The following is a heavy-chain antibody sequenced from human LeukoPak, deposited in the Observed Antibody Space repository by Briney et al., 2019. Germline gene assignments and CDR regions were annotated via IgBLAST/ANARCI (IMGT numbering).Heavy chain of an antibody. CDR1: GYTFTSYA. CDR3: ARGGGLGIPYYFDY. CDR2: INAGNGNT. D-gene: IGHD7-27*01. V-gene: IGHV1-3*01. J-gene: IGHJ4*02. Sequence: GASVKVSCAASGYTFTSYAMHWVRQAPGRRLEWMGWINAGNGNTKYSQKFQGRVTITRDTSASTAYMELSGLRSEDTAVYYCARGGGLGIPYYFDYWGQGTLVAVSS.